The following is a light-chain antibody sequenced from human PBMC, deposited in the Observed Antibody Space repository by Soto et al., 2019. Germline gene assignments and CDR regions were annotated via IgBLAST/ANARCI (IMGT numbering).Light chain of an antibody. CDR3: QQYGTSGT. CDR2: GAS. J-gene: IGKJ1*01. Sequence: EIVLTQSPCTLALSPGERATLSCGASQSVSNNYLAWYQQKPGHAPSLLIHGASNRATGIPDRLSGSGSGTDFTLTISRLEPEDFPVYYCQQYGTSGTFGQGTKVDIK. V-gene: IGKV3-20*01. CDR1: QSVSNNY.